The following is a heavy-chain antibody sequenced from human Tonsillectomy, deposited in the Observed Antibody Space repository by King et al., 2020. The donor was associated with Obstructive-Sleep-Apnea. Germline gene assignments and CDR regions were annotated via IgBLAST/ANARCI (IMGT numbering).Heavy chain of an antibody. CDR3: AREWHVYHRSDYDYASYYGLDG. Sequence: VQLVESGGGLFQPGGSLRLSCAVSGFTVSTKYMSWVRQAPGKGLEWVSGIYSGGSAYYADSVKGRFTISRYSSKNTLYLEMNSLRVEDTAVYYCAREWHVYHRSDYDYASYYGLDGGGQGTTVTVS. J-gene: IGHJ6*02. CDR1: GFTVSTKY. V-gene: IGHV3-66*01. D-gene: IGHD3-10*01. CDR2: IYSGGSA.